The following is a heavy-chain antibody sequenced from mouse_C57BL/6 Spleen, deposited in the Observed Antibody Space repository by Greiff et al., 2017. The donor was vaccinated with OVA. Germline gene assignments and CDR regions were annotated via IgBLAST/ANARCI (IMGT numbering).Heavy chain of an antibody. Sequence: QVQLQQSGPGLVQPSQSLSITCTVSGFSLTSYGVHWVRQSPGKGLEWLGVIWRGGSTDYNAAFMSRLSITKDNSKSQVFFKMNSLQADDTAIYYCAKTYGSSHYAMDYWGQGTSVTVSS. D-gene: IGHD1-1*01. CDR3: AKTYGSSHYAMDY. CDR2: IWRGGST. J-gene: IGHJ4*01. CDR1: GFSLTSYG. V-gene: IGHV2-5*01.